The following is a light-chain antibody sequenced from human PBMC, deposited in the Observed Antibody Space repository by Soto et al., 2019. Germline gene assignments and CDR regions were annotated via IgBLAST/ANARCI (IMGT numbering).Light chain of an antibody. J-gene: IGKJ3*01. CDR1: QTVSSSY. Sequence: EIVLTXSPGTLSLSPGERATLSCRASQTVSSSYLAWYQQKPGQAPRLLIYGASSRATGIPDRFSGSGSGTDFTLTISRLEPEDFAVYYCQQYDSSPFTFGPGTKVDIK. V-gene: IGKV3-20*01. CDR2: GAS. CDR3: QQYDSSPFT.